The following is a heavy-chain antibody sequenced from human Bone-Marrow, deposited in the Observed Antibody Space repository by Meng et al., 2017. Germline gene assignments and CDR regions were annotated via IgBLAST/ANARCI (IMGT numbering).Heavy chain of an antibody. Sequence: ASVKVSCKASGYTFTSYGISWVRQAPGQGLEWMGWISAYNGNTNYAQKLQGRVTMTTDPSTSTAYMELRSLRSDDTAVYYCARDLGFWDSSGYYQGYFDYWGQGTLVTVSS. V-gene: IGHV1-18*01. D-gene: IGHD3-22*01. CDR1: GYTFTSYG. J-gene: IGHJ4*02. CDR2: ISAYNGNT. CDR3: ARDLGFWDSSGYYQGYFDY.